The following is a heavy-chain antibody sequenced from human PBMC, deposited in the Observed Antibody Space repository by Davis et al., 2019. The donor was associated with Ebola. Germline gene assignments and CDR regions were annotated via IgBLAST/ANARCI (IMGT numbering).Heavy chain of an antibody. CDR1: EGPITSFY. J-gene: IGHJ4*02. CDR2: IYTSGST. CDR3: ARVGLRGYSGYAYDY. Sequence: PSETLSLTFTASEGPITSFYWSWIRQPAGKGLEWVERIYTSGSTNYNPSLKSRVTMSVDTSTNQFSLKLSSVTAADTAVYYCARVGLRGYSGYAYDYWGQGTLVTVSS. V-gene: IGHV4-4*07. D-gene: IGHD5-12*01.